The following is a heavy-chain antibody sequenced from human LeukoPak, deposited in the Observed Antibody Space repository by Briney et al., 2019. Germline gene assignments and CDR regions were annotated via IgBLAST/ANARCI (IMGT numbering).Heavy chain of an antibody. Sequence: PSETLSLTCTVSGGSISSYYWSWIRQPPGKGLEWIGYIYYSGSTNYNPSLKSRVTISVDTSKNQFSLKLSSVTAADTAVYYCARVKTAAIRGSDAFDIWGQGTMVTVSS. CDR3: ARVKTAAIRGSDAFDI. CDR2: IYYSGST. D-gene: IGHD2-21*01. CDR1: GGSISSYY. J-gene: IGHJ3*02. V-gene: IGHV4-59*01.